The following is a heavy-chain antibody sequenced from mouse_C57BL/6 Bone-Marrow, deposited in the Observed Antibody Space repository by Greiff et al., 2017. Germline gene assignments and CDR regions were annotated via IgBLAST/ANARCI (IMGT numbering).Heavy chain of an antibody. V-gene: IGHV1-22*01. CDR1: GYTFTDYN. Sequence: VQLQQSGPELVKPGASVKMSCKASGYTFTDYNMHWVKQSHGKSLEWIGYINPNNGGTSYNQKFKGKATLTVNKSSSTAYMELRSLTSEDSAVYYCARGGYDGYLSYAMDYWGQGTSVTVSS. D-gene: IGHD2-3*01. CDR2: INPNNGGT. J-gene: IGHJ4*01. CDR3: ARGGYDGYLSYAMDY.